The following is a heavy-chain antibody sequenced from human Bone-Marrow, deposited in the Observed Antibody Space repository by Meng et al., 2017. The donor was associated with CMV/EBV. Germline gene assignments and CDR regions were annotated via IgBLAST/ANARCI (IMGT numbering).Heavy chain of an antibody. CDR2: ISWNGNTI. V-gene: IGHV3-9*01. CDR3: AKDVGYDFWSTYPPAYYGMDV. J-gene: IGHJ6*02. D-gene: IGHD3-3*01. Sequence: SLKISCAASGFTFDDYALHWVRQPPGKGLEWVSGISWNGNTIDYVDSVRGRFTISRDNSKKTLYLQMNSLRAEDTAVYYCAKDVGYDFWSTYPPAYYGMDVWGQGTTVTVPS. CDR1: GFTFDDYA.